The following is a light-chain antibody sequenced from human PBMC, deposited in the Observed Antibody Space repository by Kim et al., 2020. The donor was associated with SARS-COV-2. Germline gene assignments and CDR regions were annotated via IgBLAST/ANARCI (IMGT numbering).Light chain of an antibody. J-gene: IGKJ2*01. V-gene: IGKV1-39*01. CDR2: AAS. Sequence: SASLRDRLTIPCRTSQTIITFFNWYQQKPEKAPKLLIFAASILQSGVPSRFSGSGSETDFTLTISSLQPEDFAPYYCQQSLGSPYTFGQGTKLEI. CDR1: QTIITF. CDR3: QQSLGSPYT.